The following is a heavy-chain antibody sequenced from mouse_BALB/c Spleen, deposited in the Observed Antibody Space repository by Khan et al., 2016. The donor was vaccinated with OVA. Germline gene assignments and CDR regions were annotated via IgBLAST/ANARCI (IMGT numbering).Heavy chain of an antibody. Sequence: VKLMESGTELARPGASVNLSCKASGYTFTGYWMQWVKQRPGQGLEWIGAIYPGDGNTRYTQKFKGQATLTADKSSSTAYMQLSSVASEDSAVYYCARGGITTGYFDYWGQGTTLTVSS. D-gene: IGHD1-1*01. CDR3: ARGGITTGYFDY. J-gene: IGHJ2*01. CDR2: IYPGDGNT. V-gene: IGHV1-87*01. CDR1: GYTFTGYW.